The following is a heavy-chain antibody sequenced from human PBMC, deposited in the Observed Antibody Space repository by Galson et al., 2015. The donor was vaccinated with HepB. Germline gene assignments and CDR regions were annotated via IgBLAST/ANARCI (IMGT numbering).Heavy chain of an antibody. Sequence: PALVKPTQTLTLTCTFSGFSLSTSGVGVGWIRQPPGKALEWLALIYWNDDKRYSPSLKNGLTITKGVSENQVVLTVTNMDPVDTATYYCAHSAYYDFWSGYYYFDYWGQGTLVTVSS. J-gene: IGHJ4*02. CDR3: AHSAYYDFWSGYYYFDY. CDR2: IYWNDDK. V-gene: IGHV2-5*01. D-gene: IGHD3-3*01. CDR1: GFSLSTSGVG.